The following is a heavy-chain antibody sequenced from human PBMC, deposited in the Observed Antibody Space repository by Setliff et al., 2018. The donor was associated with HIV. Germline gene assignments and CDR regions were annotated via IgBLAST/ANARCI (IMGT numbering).Heavy chain of an antibody. V-gene: IGHV1-8*01. CDR1: GSTFPSYD. Sequence: GASVKVPCKASGSTFPSYDINWVRQATGRGPEWMGWMNPNSGNTGYAQKFQGRVTMTRNTSISTAYMELSSLRSEDTAVYYCASSWSRVPYYGMDVWGQGTTVTVSS. D-gene: IGHD6-13*01. CDR3: ASSWSRVPYYGMDV. J-gene: IGHJ6*02. CDR2: MNPNSGNT.